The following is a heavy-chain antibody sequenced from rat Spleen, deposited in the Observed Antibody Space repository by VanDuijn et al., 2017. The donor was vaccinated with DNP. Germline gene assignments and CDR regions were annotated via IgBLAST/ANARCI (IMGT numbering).Heavy chain of an antibody. Sequence: EVQLVESGGGLVQPGRSLKLSCVASGFTFNKYWMTWIRQVPGKGLEWVAAITSSGGSTYYPDSVKGRFTISRDNAKNTLYLQMNMLRSEDTASYYCARGGRSYFDYWGQGVMVTVSS. V-gene: IGHV5-31*01. CDR3: ARGGRSYFDY. J-gene: IGHJ2*01. CDR2: ITSSGGST. D-gene: IGHD1-11*01. CDR1: GFTFNKYW.